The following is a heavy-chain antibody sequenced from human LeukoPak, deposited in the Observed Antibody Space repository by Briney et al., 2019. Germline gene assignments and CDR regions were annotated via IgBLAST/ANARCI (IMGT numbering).Heavy chain of an antibody. V-gene: IGHV4-39*01. CDR3: ARHAQRAEAWLQPFDY. CDR2: VHYGGNT. D-gene: IGHD5-24*01. Sequence: SETLSLTCTVSGDSITRGTYFWGWIRQPPGKGLEWIGSVHYGGNTYFNPSLKSRVSISVDTSRNQFALRLGSLTAADTAVYYCARHAQRAEAWLQPFDYWGQGAPVTVSS. CDR1: GDSITRGTYF. J-gene: IGHJ4*02.